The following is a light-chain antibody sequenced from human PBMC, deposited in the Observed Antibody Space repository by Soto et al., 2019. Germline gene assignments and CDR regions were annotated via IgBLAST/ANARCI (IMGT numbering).Light chain of an antibody. CDR1: QSVSSY. V-gene: IGKV3-11*01. Sequence: EIVLTQSPATLSLSPGERATLSCRASQSVSSYLAWYQQKPGLAPRLLIYEASNRATGIPARFSGSGSGTDFTLTISSLEPEDFAVYYCQQRSNGPPALTFGGGTKVEIK. CDR2: EAS. CDR3: QQRSNGPPALT. J-gene: IGKJ4*01.